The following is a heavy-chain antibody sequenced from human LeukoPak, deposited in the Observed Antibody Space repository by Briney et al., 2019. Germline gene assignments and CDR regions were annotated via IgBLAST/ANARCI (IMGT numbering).Heavy chain of an antibody. J-gene: IGHJ4*02. CDR2: TRNKANSYTT. CDR3: ARVVGAARTIDY. V-gene: IGHV3-72*01. Sequence: GGSLRLSCAASGFTFSDHYMDWVRQAPGKGLGWVGRTRNKANSYTTEYAASVKGRFTISRDDSKNSLYLQMNSLKTEDTAVYYCARVVGAARTIDYWGQGTLVTVSS. D-gene: IGHD1-26*01. CDR1: GFTFSDHY.